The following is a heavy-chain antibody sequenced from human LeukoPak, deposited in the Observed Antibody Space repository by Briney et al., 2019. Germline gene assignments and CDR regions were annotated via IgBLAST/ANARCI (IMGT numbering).Heavy chain of an antibody. CDR2: IHYTGTT. D-gene: IGHD1-26*01. CDR1: GGSIRSSSYN. J-gene: IGHJ6*03. Sequence: SETLSLTCTVSGGSIRSSSYNWGWIRQPPGEGLEWIGSIHYTGTTFYNPSLKSRATISVDTSKNQFSLKLSSVTAADTAVYYCARTGGSFYFYYYMDVWGKGTTVTVSS. CDR3: ARTGGSFYFYYYMDV. V-gene: IGHV4-39*07.